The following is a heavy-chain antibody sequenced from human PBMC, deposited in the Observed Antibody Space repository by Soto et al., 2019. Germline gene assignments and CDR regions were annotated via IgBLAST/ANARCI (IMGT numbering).Heavy chain of an antibody. CDR3: ARLLRYYDSSGMTFDY. D-gene: IGHD3-22*01. CDR1: GASISNYY. V-gene: IGHV4-59*05. CDR2: IYYSGST. Sequence: PSETLSLTCTVSGASISNYYWSWVRQPPGKGLEWIGSIYYSGSTYYNPSLKSRVTISVDTSKNQFSLKLSSVTAADTAVYYCARLLRYYDSSGMTFDYWGQGTLVTVSS. J-gene: IGHJ4*02.